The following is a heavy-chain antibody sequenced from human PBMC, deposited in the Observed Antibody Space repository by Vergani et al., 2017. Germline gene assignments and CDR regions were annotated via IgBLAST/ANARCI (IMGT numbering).Heavy chain of an antibody. CDR2: IYYSGTT. J-gene: IGHJ6*03. CDR3: ARQKDYYMDV. V-gene: IGHV5-51*01. Sequence: EVMLVQSGAEVKKPGESLKISCKGSGYSFTSYWIGWVRQRPGMGLDWIGYIYYSGTTYYNPSLESRLTISLDTSENHLSLKLTSVTAADTAVYYCARQKDYYMDVWGKGATVTVS. CDR1: GYSFTSYW.